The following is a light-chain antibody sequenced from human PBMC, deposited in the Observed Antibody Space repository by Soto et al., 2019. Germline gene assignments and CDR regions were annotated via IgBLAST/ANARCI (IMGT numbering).Light chain of an antibody. J-gene: IGLJ2*01. V-gene: IGLV2-14*01. CDR1: SSDVGGYNF. CDR3: KSYTSSNTLV. Sequence: QSALTQPASVSGSPGQSITISCTGTSSDVGGYNFVSWYQQHPGKAPKLMIYEVGNRPSGVSNRFSGSKSGNTASLTISGLQAEDEADYYCKSYTSSNTLVFGGGTKVTVL. CDR2: EVG.